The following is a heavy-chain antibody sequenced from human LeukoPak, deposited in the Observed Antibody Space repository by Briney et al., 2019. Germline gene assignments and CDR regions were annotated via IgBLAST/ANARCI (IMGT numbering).Heavy chain of an antibody. CDR1: GYTFTSYD. CDR2: MNPNSGNT. CDR3: ARLSLRKRNWFDP. V-gene: IGHV1-8*01. J-gene: IGHJ5*02. Sequence: ASVKVSCKASGYTFTSYDINWVRQATGQGLEWMGWMNPNSGNTGYAQEFQGRVTMTRNTSISTAYMELSSLRSEDTAVYYCARLSLRKRNWFDPWGQGTLVTVSS. D-gene: IGHD3-3*01.